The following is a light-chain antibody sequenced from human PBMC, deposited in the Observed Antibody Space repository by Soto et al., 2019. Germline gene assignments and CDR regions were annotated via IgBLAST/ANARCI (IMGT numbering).Light chain of an antibody. CDR2: GAS. CDR1: QSVSTY. CDR3: QQYNNWPLT. Sequence: ETVLTQSPATLSLSPWESATLSCRASQSVSTYLAWYQQKPGQAPRLLIYGASTRATGIPARFSGSGSGTEFTLTISSLQSEDFAVYYCQQYNNWPLTFGGGTKVDNK. V-gene: IGKV3-15*01. J-gene: IGKJ4*01.